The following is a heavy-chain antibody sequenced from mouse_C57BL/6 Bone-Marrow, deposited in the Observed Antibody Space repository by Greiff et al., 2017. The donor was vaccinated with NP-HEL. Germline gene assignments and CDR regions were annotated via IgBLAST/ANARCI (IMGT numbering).Heavy chain of an antibody. CDR1: GYTFTSYW. V-gene: IGHV1-72*01. Sequence: QVQLQQPGAELVKPGASVKLSCKASGYTFTSYWMHWVKQRPGRGLEWIGRIDPNSGGTKYNEKFKSKATLTVDKPSSTAYMKLSSLTSEDSAVYYCARFGPTDYFDVWGTGTTVTVSS. CDR2: IDPNSGGT. J-gene: IGHJ1*03. CDR3: ARFGPTDYFDV.